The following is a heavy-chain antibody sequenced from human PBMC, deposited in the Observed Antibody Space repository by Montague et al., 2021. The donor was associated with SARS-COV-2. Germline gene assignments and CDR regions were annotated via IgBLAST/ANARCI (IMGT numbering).Heavy chain of an antibody. Sequence: SETLSLTCAVSGDSISSSNWWSWVRQPPGKGLEWIGEIHHSGSTNYNPSLKSRVTISVDKSKTQFSLKLSSVTAADTAVYYCARSRGNLQWPFYYYYGMDVWGQGTTVTVSS. J-gene: IGHJ6*02. V-gene: IGHV4-4*02. CDR1: GDSISSSNW. CDR2: IHHSGST. CDR3: ARSRGNLQWPFYYYYGMDV. D-gene: IGHD6-19*01.